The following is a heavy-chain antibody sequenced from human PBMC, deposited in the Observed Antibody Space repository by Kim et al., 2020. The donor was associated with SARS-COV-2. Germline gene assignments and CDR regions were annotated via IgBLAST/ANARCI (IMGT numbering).Heavy chain of an antibody. V-gene: IGHV3-11*05. J-gene: IGHJ4*02. D-gene: IGHD3-22*01. CDR3: ARESTHYYDSSGYPSFDY. Sequence: KGRCTISRDNAKNSLYLQMNSRRAEDTAVYYCARESTHYYDSSGYPSFDYWGQGTLVTVSS.